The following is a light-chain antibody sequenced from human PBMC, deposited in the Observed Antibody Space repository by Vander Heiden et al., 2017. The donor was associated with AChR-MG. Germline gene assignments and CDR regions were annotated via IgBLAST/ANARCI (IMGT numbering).Light chain of an antibody. V-gene: IGLV2-11*01. CDR3: CSYAGGPYV. Sequence: QSALTQPRAVSRFPGQSVTFSCTGTSTDVGHYNFVSWYQHHPGKAPKLIIYDVRKRPSGVPDRFSGSKSGSTASLTISGLQAEDEADYYCCSYAGGPYVFGTGTKVTVL. J-gene: IGLJ1*01. CDR1: STDVGHYNF. CDR2: DVR.